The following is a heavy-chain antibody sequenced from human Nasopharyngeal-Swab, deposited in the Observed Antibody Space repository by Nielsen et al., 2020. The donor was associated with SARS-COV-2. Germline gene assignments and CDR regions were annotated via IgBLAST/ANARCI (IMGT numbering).Heavy chain of an antibody. V-gene: IGHV5-51*01. D-gene: IGHD4-23*01. J-gene: IGHJ3*01. CDR2: IYPDDSDT. CDR1: GFTFTTHY. CDR3: AKSKYGGASYDAFDV. Sequence: GEALKISCEGSGFTFTTHYIAWVRQVPGRALEWMGMIYPDDSDTRYSPSFQGQVTMSADKSLSIAHLQWSSLRDSDSAKYFCAKSKYGGASYDAFDVWGQVTVVTVSS.